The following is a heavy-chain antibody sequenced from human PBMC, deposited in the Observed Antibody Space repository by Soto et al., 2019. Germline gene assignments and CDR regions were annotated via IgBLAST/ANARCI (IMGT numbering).Heavy chain of an antibody. J-gene: IGHJ6*02. CDR3: ARELPTMVIDYYSGMDV. V-gene: IGHV3-33*01. CDR2: IWYDGRNK. CDR1: GFTFSSYG. D-gene: IGHD5-12*01. Sequence: PGGSRRLSCAASGFTFSSYGMHWVRQAPGKGLEWVAVIWYDGRNKYYADSVKGRFPISRDNSKNTLYLQMHRLSAEDTAVYYCARELPTMVIDYYSGMDVWGQGTTVTVSS.